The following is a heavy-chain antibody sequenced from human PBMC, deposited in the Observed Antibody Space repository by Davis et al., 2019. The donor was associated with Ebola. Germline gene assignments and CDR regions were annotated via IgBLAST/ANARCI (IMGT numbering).Heavy chain of an antibody. V-gene: IGHV3-73*01. Sequence: PGGSLRLSCAASGFTFSGSAMHWVRQASGKGLEWVGRIRSKANSYATAYAASVKGRFTISRDDSKNTAYLQMNSLKTEDTAVYYCTSISRCSGGSRYSEYWGQGTLVTVSS. CDR1: GFTFSGSA. CDR3: TSISRCSGGSRYSEY. D-gene: IGHD2-15*01. J-gene: IGHJ4*02. CDR2: IRSKANSYAT.